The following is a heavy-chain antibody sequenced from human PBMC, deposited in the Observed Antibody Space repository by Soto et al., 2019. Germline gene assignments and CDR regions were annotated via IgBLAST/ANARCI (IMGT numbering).Heavy chain of an antibody. Sequence: QVQLVESGGGLVKPGGSLRLSCAASGFTFSDYYMSWIRQAPGKGLEWVSYISSSGSTIYYADSVKGRFTISRDNAKNSVYLQMNSLRAEDTAVYYCASTATTGRFYYYYGMDVWGQGTTVTVSS. D-gene: IGHD4-4*01. CDR2: ISSSGSTI. CDR1: GFTFSDYY. CDR3: ASTATTGRFYYYYGMDV. V-gene: IGHV3-11*01. J-gene: IGHJ6*02.